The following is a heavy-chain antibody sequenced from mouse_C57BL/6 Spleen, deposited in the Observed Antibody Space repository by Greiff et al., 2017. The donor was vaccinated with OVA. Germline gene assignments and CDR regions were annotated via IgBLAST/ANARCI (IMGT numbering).Heavy chain of an antibody. V-gene: IGHV6-6*01. CDR1: GFTFSDAW. Sequence: EVKLVESGGGLVQPGGSMKLYGAASGFTFSDAWMDWVRQSPEKGLEWVAEIRNKANNHATYYAESVKGRFTISRDDSKSSVYLQMNSLRAEDTGIYYCTLVVAGGYFDVWGTGTKVTVSS. CDR3: TLVVAGGYFDV. J-gene: IGHJ1*03. CDR2: IRNKANNHAT. D-gene: IGHD1-1*01.